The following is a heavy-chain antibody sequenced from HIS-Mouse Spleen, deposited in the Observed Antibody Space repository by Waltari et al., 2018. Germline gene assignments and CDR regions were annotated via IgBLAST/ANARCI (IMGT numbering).Heavy chain of an antibody. CDR1: GGSISSSSYY. J-gene: IGHJ2*01. CDR3: AREIPYGSSGYDWYFDL. CDR2: INYSGST. Sequence: QLQLQESGPGLVKPSETLSLTCTVSGGSISSSSYYWGWIRQPPGKGLEWIGSINYSGSTYYDPSLKSRVTTSVATAKTQFSLKLSSVTAADTAVYYCAREIPYGSSGYDWYFDLWGRGTLVTVSS. V-gene: IGHV4-39*07. D-gene: IGHD6-13*01.